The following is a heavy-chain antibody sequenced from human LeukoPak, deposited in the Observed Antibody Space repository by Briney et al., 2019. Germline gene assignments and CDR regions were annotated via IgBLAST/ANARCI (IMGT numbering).Heavy chain of an antibody. J-gene: IGHJ4*02. CDR3: ARYGVGGAKAGRPDY. CDR1: GYIFTSYD. CDR2: MNPNSGNT. D-gene: IGHD6-6*01. V-gene: IGHV1-8*01. Sequence: SVTVSCMSSGYIFTSYDFNWLRQAAGQGLDGMGWMNPNSGNTGYGQKLQGRVPMTRNTSISTAYVELSSLRSEDTAVYYCARYGVGGAKAGRPDYWGQGTLVTVSS.